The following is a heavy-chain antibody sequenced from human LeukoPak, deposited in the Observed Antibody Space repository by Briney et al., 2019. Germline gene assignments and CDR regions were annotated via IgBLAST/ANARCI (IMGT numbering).Heavy chain of an antibody. CDR2: INHSGST. D-gene: IGHD2/OR15-2a*01. V-gene: IGHV4-34*01. Sequence: SETLSLTCAVYGGSFSGYYWSWIRQPPGKGLEWIGEINHSGSTNYNPSLKSRVTISVDTSKNQFSLKLSSVTAADTAVYYCARGNIWFEPWGQGTLVTVSS. CDR3: ARGNIWFEP. CDR1: GGSFSGYY. J-gene: IGHJ5*02.